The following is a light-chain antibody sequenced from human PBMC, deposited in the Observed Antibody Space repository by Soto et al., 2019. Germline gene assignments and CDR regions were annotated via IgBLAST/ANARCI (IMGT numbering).Light chain of an antibody. CDR1: SSDVGGYNY. CDR3: SSYAGSSNV. Sequence: QSALTQPPSASWSPGQSVAISCTGTSSDVGGYNYVSWYQQHPGKAPKLMIYEVNKRPSGVPDRFSGSKSGNTASLTVSVLQADDEADYYCSSYAGSSNVFGTGTKLTVL. J-gene: IGLJ1*01. CDR2: EVN. V-gene: IGLV2-8*01.